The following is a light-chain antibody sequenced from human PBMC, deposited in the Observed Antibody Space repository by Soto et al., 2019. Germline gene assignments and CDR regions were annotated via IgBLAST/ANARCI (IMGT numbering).Light chain of an antibody. Sequence: DIQMTQSPSARSASVGDRVTITCRASQSISGWLAWFQQKPGKAPKLLIYEHSSWESAVPSSFSGSGSGTAFTLTITSLQPDDFATYYCQQYVFYRGTFGQGTKVDIK. CDR1: QSISGW. V-gene: IGKV1-5*01. J-gene: IGKJ1*01. CDR2: EHS. CDR3: QQYVFYRGT.